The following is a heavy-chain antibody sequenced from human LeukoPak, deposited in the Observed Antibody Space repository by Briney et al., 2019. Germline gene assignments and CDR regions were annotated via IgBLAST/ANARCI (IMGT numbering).Heavy chain of an antibody. CDR3: AREGPYSNYANWYFDL. V-gene: IGHV4-38-2*02. CDR2: IYHSGST. Sequence: SETLTLTCTVSGYSISSGYYWGWIRQPPGKGLEWIGSIYHSGSTYYNPSLKSRVTISVDTSKNQFSLKLSSVTAADTAVYYCAREGPYSNYANWYFDLWGRGTLVTVSS. CDR1: GYSISSGYY. D-gene: IGHD4-11*01. J-gene: IGHJ2*01.